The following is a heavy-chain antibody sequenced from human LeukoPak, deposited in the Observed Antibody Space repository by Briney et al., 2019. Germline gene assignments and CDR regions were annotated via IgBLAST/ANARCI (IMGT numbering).Heavy chain of an antibody. J-gene: IGHJ4*02. CDR1: GFTVSSNY. CDR2: ISGNGGNT. Sequence: PGGSLRLSCAASGFTVSSNYMSWVRQAPGKGLDWVSAISGNGGNTVYADSVKGRFTISRDNSKNTLCLQMNSLRAKDTALYYCARYQNTAMATEDSWGQGTLVTVSS. CDR3: ARYQNTAMATEDS. V-gene: IGHV3-23*01. D-gene: IGHD5-24*01.